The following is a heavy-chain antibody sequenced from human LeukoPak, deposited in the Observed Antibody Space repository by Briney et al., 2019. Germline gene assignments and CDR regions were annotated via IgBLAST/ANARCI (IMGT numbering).Heavy chain of an antibody. CDR1: GFTFSSYG. CDR3: AKGGRYYYDSSGYLPDDAFDI. J-gene: IGHJ3*02. CDR2: ISGSGGST. D-gene: IGHD3-22*01. Sequence: PGGSLRLSCAASGFTFSSYGMSWVRQAPGKGLEWVSAISGSGGSTYYADSVKGRFTISRDNSKNTLYLQMNSLRAEDTAVYYCAKGGRYYYDSSGYLPDDAFDIWGQGTMVTVSS. V-gene: IGHV3-23*01.